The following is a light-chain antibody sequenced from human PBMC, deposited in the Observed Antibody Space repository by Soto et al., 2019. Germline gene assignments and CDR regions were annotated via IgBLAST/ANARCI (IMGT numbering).Light chain of an antibody. V-gene: IGLV2-14*01. CDR3: SSYTSSRLGV. CDR1: SSDVGGYNY. CDR2: EVS. Sequence: QSALTQPASVSGSPGQSITISCTGTSSDVGGYNYVSWYQHHPGKAPKLMIYEVSNRPSGVSNRFSGSKSGNTASLTISGLQAEDEADYYCSSYTSSRLGVFGTGTKLTGL. J-gene: IGLJ1*01.